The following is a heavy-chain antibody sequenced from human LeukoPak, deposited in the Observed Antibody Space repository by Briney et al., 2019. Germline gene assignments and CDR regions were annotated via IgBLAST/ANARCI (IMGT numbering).Heavy chain of an antibody. V-gene: IGHV4-34*01. Sequence: SETLSLTCAVCGGSFSGYYWSWIRQPPGKGLEWIGEINHSGSTNYNPSLKSRVTISVDTSKNQFSLKLSSVTAADTAVYYCARGLFVSGAFDIWGQGTMVTVSS. CDR1: GGSFSGYY. J-gene: IGHJ3*02. CDR2: INHSGST. CDR3: ARGLFVSGAFDI. D-gene: IGHD2-21*01.